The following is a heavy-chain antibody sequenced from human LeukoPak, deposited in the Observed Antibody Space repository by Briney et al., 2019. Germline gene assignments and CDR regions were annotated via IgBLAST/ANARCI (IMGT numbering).Heavy chain of an antibody. CDR2: IIPIFGTA. V-gene: IGHV1-69*13. D-gene: IGHD3-22*01. CDR1: GGTFSSYA. J-gene: IGHJ4*02. CDR3: AVSNSSGYLFDY. Sequence: ASVKVSCKAPGGTFSSYAISWVRQAPGQGLEWMGGIIPIFGTANYAQKFQGRVTITADESTSTAYMELSSLRSEDTAVYYCAVSNSSGYLFDYWGQGTLVTVSS.